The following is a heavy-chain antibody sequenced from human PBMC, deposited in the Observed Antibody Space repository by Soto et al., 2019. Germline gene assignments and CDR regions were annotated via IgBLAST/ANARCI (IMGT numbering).Heavy chain of an antibody. D-gene: IGHD3-3*01. CDR2: IVPNVGTV. CDR3: ARRDTSGFFRYFDN. Sequence: SVKVSCKSSEGNFSSFTNYRLTCVRNTPGQGPEWMGGIVPNVGTVNYAPKSRDKVTITADKSKGTDYMELRSLGTEDTALYYSARRDTSGFFRYFDNWGQGILVTVSS. V-gene: IGHV1-69*06. CDR1: EGNFSSFT. J-gene: IGHJ4*02.